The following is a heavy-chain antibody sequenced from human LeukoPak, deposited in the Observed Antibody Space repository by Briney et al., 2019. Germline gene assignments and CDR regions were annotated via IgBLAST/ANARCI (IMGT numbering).Heavy chain of an antibody. CDR2: INLNSGAT. V-gene: IGHV1-2*02. CDR1: GFTFTDYY. J-gene: IGHJ4*02. CDR3: ARALGSGSYYQAY. D-gene: IGHD3-10*01. Sequence: GASVNVSCKASGFTFTDYYMHWVRQAPGQGLEWMGWINLNSGATGSAQKFQGSVTMTRDTPISTAYMELSRLRSDGTAVFYCARALGSGSYYQAYWGQGTLVTVSS.